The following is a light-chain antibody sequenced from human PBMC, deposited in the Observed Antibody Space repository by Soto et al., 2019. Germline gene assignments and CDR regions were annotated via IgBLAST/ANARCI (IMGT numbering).Light chain of an antibody. CDR2: AAS. CDR1: QGIRDA. Sequence: DIQITQSPSSLSASVGDRVTITCRASQGIRDALGWYQQKPGKAPKRLIYAASSLQSGVPSRFSGSGSGTEFTLTTSSLQPEDFATYSCLQHNSYPQTFGQGTKVEI. V-gene: IGKV1-17*01. CDR3: LQHNSYPQT. J-gene: IGKJ1*01.